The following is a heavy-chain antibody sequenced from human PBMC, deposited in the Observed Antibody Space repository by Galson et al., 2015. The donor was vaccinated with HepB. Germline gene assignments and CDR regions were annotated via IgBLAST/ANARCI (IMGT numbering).Heavy chain of an antibody. Sequence: QSGAEVKNPGASVKVSCKASGYTFTSYGISWVRQAPGQGLEWMGWITPYNGNTNYAQRFQGRVTMTTDTSTSTAYMELRSLRSDDTAMYYCARDYCSSSSCRELYGMDVWGQGTTVTVSS. CDR1: GYTFTSYG. CDR2: ITPYNGNT. V-gene: IGHV1-18*01. CDR3: ARDYCSSSSCRELYGMDV. J-gene: IGHJ6*02. D-gene: IGHD2-15*01.